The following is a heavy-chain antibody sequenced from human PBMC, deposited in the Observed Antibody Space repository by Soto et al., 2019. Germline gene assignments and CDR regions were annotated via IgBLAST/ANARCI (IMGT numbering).Heavy chain of an antibody. D-gene: IGHD3-22*01. Sequence: EEQLLESGGGLVQPGRSLRLSCAASGITFSSYVMSWVRQAPGKGLEWVSSISGIGGPGTYYADSVKGRFTISRDNSKNTLYLHMKSLRGEDTAVYYCAKGPVDDSSEYYFYYYGMDVWGQGTTVTVSS. CDR1: GITFSSYV. V-gene: IGHV3-23*01. J-gene: IGHJ6*02. CDR3: AKGPVDDSSEYYFYYYGMDV. CDR2: ISGIGGPGT.